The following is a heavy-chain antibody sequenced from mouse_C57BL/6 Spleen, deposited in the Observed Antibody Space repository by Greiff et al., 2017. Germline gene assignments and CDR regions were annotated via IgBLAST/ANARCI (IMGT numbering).Heavy chain of an antibody. D-gene: IGHD2-4*01. CDR3: TLSLYYDYEDYFDY. CDR2: IRNKANNHAT. CDR1: GFTFSDAW. Sequence: EVKVEESGGGLVQPGGSMKLSCAASGFTFSDAWMDWVRQSPEKGLEWVAEIRNKANNHATYYAESVKGRFTISRDDSKSSVYLQMNSLRAEDTGIYYCTLSLYYDYEDYFDYWGQGTTLTVSS. J-gene: IGHJ2*01. V-gene: IGHV6-6*01.